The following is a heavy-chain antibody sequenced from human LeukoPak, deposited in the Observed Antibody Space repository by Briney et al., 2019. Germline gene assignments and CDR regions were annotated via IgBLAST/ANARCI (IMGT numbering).Heavy chain of an antibody. D-gene: IGHD3-10*01. CDR3: ARAGKYSRSYDY. V-gene: IGHV4-59*01. CDR1: GDSISSDY. CDR2: TSHSGST. Sequence: SETLSLTCIVSGDSISSDYRSWIRQPPGKGLEWIGYTSHSGSTNSNPSLKSRVTISVDTPKNQFSLTLSSVTAADTVMYYCARAGKYSRSYDYWGQGTLVTVSS. J-gene: IGHJ4*02.